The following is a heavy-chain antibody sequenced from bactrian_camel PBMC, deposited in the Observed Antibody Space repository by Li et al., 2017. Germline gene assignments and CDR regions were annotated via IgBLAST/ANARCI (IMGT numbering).Heavy chain of an antibody. D-gene: IGHD1*01. CDR1: KHPNSNYH. CDR3: AADRASGCGSRSWSITQLYDH. Sequence: VQLVESGGGSVQPGGSLNLSCEVSKHPNSNYHCMGWFRQAPGKEREGVAAIDSDGSTTYADSVKGRFTISQDTAKNTLYLQMNSLKPEDTAMYYCAADRASGCGSRSWSITQLYDHWGRGTQVTVS. CDR2: IDSDGST. J-gene: IGHJ4*01. V-gene: IGHV3S53*01.